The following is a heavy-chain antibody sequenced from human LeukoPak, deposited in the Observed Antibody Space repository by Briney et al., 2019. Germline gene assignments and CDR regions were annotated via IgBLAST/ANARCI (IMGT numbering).Heavy chain of an antibody. V-gene: IGHV3-74*01. CDR1: GVTFSIHW. CDR2: INSDGSST. CDR3: ASPQSGDYGALYFQH. D-gene: IGHD4-17*01. Sequence: PGGSLRLSCAPSGVTFSIHWMCWVRQAPGKGLVWVSRINSDGSSTIYADSVKGRFTISRDNAQNTLYLQVISLSVVYMAVYYCASPQSGDYGALYFQHWGQGTLVTVSS. J-gene: IGHJ1*01.